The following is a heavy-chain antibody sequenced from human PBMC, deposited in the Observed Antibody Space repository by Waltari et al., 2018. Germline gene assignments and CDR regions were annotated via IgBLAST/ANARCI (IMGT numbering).Heavy chain of an antibody. V-gene: IGHV4-39*01. D-gene: IGHD3-16*01. Sequence: QLQLQESGPGLVKPSETLSLTCTVSGGSISSSSYYWGWIRQPPGKGLEWIGSIYYSGSTYYNPSLKSRVTISVDTSKNQFSLKLSSVTAEDTAVYYCARGGGDLDYYYYYGMDVWGQGTTVTVSS. CDR2: IYYSGST. CDR1: GGSISSSSYY. CDR3: ARGGGDLDYYYYYGMDV. J-gene: IGHJ6*02.